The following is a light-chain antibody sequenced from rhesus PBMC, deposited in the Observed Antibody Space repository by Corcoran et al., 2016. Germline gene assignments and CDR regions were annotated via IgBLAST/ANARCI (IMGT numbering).Light chain of an antibody. V-gene: IGKV1-33*02. CDR1: QGISNW. Sequence: DIQMTQSPSSLSASVGDRVTITCQASQGISNWLAWYQQKPGKALKLLIYAAYSLQSGVPSRFSGSGSETAFTLPISSLQPEHFATYCCQPPNSHPLPFDGGAKVQIK. CDR2: AAY. CDR3: QPPNSHPLP. J-gene: IGKJ4*01.